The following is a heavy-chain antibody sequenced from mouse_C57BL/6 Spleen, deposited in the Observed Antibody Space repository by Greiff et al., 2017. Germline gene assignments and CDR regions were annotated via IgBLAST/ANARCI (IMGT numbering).Heavy chain of an antibody. CDR3: SSIATVGYFDD. J-gene: IGHJ1*03. CDR1: GYTFTNYW. V-gene: IGHV1-63*01. D-gene: IGHD1-1*01. CDR2: IYPGGGYT. Sequence: VQLQQSGAELVRPGTSVKMSCKASGYTFTNYWIGWAKQRPGHGLEWIGDIYPGGGYTNYNEKFKGKATLTADKSTSTAYMQISSLTSEDSAIYYCSSIATVGYFDDWGTGTTVTVSS.